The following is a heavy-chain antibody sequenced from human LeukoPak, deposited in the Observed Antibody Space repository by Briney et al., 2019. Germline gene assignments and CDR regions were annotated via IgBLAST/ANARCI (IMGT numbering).Heavy chain of an antibody. CDR3: ARSVSGDRPMDY. Sequence: SETLSLTCTVSGGSISSGSYYWSWIRQPPGKGLEWIGYIYYSGSTNYNPSLKSRVTISVDTSKNQFSLKLSSVTAADTAVYYCARSVSGDRPMDYWGQGTLVTVSS. J-gene: IGHJ4*02. CDR1: GGSISSGSYY. V-gene: IGHV4-61*01. CDR2: IYYSGST. D-gene: IGHD3-22*01.